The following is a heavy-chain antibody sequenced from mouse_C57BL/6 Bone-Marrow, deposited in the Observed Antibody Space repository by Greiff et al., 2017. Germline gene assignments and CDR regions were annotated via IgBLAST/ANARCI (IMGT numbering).Heavy chain of an antibody. CDR3: VRQDYYGSSYDAMDY. J-gene: IGHJ4*01. CDR1: GFSFNTYA. D-gene: IGHD1-1*01. CDR2: IRRKSNNYAT. Sequence: GGGLVQPKGSLKLSCAASGFSFNTYAMNWVRQAPGKGLEWVARIRRKSNNYATYYADSVKDRFTISRDDSESMLYLQMNNLKTEDTAMYDGVRQDYYGSSYDAMDYWGQGTSVTVSS. V-gene: IGHV10-1*01.